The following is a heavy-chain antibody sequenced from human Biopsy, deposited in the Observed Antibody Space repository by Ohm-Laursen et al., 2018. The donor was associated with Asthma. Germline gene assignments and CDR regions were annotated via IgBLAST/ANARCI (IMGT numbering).Heavy chain of an antibody. CDR1: GDSLGSFINYA. V-gene: IGHV1-69*01. D-gene: IGHD5-12*01. CDR2: LIPVLGTA. J-gene: IGHJ6*02. CDR3: ARGYSGTDRIVYYYSGMEV. Sequence: SSVKVSCKASGDSLGSFINYAISWVRQAPRQGLEWMGGLIPVLGTADYAPMFEGRVTITADESTSTAYLELTSLRFEDTTVYYCARGYSGTDRIVYYYSGMEVWGQGTTVTVSS.